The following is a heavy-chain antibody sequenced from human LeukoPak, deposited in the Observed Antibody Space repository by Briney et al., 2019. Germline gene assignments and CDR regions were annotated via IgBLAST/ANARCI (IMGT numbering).Heavy chain of an antibody. V-gene: IGHV4-28*01. Sequence: SETLSLTCAVSGYSISSSNWWGWIRQPPGKGLEWIGYIYYSGSTYYNPSLKSRVTMSVDTSKNQFSLKLSSVTAVDTAVYYCARTPYCSSTSCYYGYFDFWGRGTLVTVSS. CDR3: ARTPYCSSTSCYYGYFDF. J-gene: IGHJ2*01. CDR2: IYYSGST. CDR1: GYSISSSNW. D-gene: IGHD2-2*01.